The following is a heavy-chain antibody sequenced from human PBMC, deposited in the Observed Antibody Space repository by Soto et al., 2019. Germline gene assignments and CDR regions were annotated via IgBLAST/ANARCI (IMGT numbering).Heavy chain of an antibody. V-gene: IGHV3-74*01. D-gene: IGHD6-19*01. CDR1: GFTFSSYW. CDR3: AVAVAGQTAIGY. J-gene: IGHJ4*02. Sequence: PGGSLRLSCAASGFTFSSYWMHWVRQAPGKGLVWVSRINSDGSSTSYADSVKGRFTISRDNAKNTLYLQMNSLRAEDTAVYYCAVAVAGQTAIGYWGQGTLVTVSS. CDR2: INSDGSST.